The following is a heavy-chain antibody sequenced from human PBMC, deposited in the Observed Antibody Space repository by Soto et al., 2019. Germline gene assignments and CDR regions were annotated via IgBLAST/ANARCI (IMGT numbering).Heavy chain of an antibody. CDR2: INAGNGNT. D-gene: IGHD3-22*01. V-gene: IGHV1-3*01. J-gene: IGHJ6*02. CDR1: GYTFTSYS. CDR3: ARDPNDSSAYYHHYYYGMDV. Sequence: ASVKVSCKASGYTFTSYSIHWVLQAPGQRLERTGWINAGNGNTKYSEKFQGRVTITRDTSASTAYLELSSLRSEDTAVYYCARDPNDSSAYYHHYYYGMDVWGQGTTVTVSS.